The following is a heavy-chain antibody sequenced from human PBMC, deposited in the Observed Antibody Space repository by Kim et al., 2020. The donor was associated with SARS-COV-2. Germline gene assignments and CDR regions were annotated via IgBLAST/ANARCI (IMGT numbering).Heavy chain of an antibody. CDR3: ARWYYYGSGYYFDS. CDR1: GYTFTSYG. D-gene: IGHD3-10*01. J-gene: IGHJ4*02. Sequence: ASVKVSCKASGYTFTSYGISWVRQAPGQGLEWMGWISAYNGNTNYEQKPQGRVTMTTDTSTSTAYMELRSVGYDDTAEYYCARWYYYGSGYYFDSWGQGTLVTVSS. CDR2: ISAYNGNT. V-gene: IGHV1-18*01.